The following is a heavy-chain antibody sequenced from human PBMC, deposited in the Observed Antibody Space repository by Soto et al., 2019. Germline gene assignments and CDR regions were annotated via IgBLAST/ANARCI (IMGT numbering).Heavy chain of an antibody. CDR3: ARAYGAFDIGLDV. Sequence: SETLSLTCTVSGDSIRSYYWTWIRQPPGKGLELIGYIYYSGSTRYNPSLKSRVTISVDMSKNQFSLKLSSVIAADTAVYYCARAYGAFDIGLDVWGQGTAVTVSS. CDR1: GDSIRSYY. J-gene: IGHJ6*02. D-gene: IGHD2-8*01. CDR2: IYYSGST. V-gene: IGHV4-59*01.